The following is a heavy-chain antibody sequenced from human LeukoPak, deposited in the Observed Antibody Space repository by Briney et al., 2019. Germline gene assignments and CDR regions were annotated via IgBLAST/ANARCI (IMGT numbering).Heavy chain of an antibody. V-gene: IGHV1-69*04. CDR2: IIPILGIV. CDR3: ARDLWDIVVVPAAEI. D-gene: IGHD2-2*01. Sequence: SVKVSCKASGGTFSSYTISWVRQDPGQGLEWMGRIIPILGIVNYAQKFQGRVTITADKSTSTAYMELSSLRSEDTAVYYCARDLWDIVVVPAAEIWGQGTMVTVSS. CDR1: GGTFSSYT. J-gene: IGHJ3*02.